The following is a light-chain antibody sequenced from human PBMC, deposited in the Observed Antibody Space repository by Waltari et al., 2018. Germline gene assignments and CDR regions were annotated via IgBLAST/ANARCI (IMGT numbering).Light chain of an antibody. Sequence: TLSLSPGERATLACRASQSVGTSLAWYQQKPGQAPRLLIFGASRRATGIPDRFSGSGSGTDFSLTISRLEPEDFAVYYCQHYVRLPATFGQGTKVEI. V-gene: IGKV3-20*01. CDR2: GAS. J-gene: IGKJ1*01. CDR1: QSVGTS. CDR3: QHYVRLPAT.